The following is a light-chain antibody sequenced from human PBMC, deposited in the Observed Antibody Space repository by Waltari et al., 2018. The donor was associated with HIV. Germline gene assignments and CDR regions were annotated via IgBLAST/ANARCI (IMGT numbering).Light chain of an antibody. Sequence: AIQMSQSPPSLSASVGDRVTITCRASQGIGNDLSWYQQRPGKAPTLLIYAASILQTWVSSRFSGSGSVTDFSLTISSLQPEDSATYYCLQDYIFPYTFGPGTKLDIK. CDR1: QGIGND. J-gene: IGKJ2*01. V-gene: IGKV1-6*01. CDR2: AAS. CDR3: LQDYIFPYT.